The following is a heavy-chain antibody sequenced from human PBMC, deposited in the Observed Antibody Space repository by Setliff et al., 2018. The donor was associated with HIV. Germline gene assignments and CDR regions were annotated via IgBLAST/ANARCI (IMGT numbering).Heavy chain of an antibody. Sequence: ASETLSLTCAVYGGSFSAYHWSWIRQTPGKGLEWLGEINHSGSTAYNLALESRVSMSIDTSKNQFSRKLTSVTAADTAIYYCARGRDYTGSWFRPFYLDFWGHGKSVTVSS. CDR3: ARGRDYTGSWFRPFYLDF. J-gene: IGHJ4*01. V-gene: IGHV4-34*01. CDR2: INHSGST. D-gene: IGHD3-3*01. CDR1: GGSFSAYH.